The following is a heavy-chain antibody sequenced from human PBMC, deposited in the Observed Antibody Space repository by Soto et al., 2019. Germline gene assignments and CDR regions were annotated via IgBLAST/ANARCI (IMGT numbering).Heavy chain of an antibody. J-gene: IGHJ4*02. Sequence: SETLSLTCTVSGGSINNHYWSWIRQPPGKGLEWIGYIYYTGSTNYNPSLKSRVTISVDTSKNQFSLKLSSVTAADTAVYYCARDSRPLYYDSSGSYFDYWGQGTLVTVSS. CDR3: ARDSRPLYYDSSGSYFDY. CDR2: IYYTGST. CDR1: GGSINNHY. D-gene: IGHD3-22*01. V-gene: IGHV4-59*11.